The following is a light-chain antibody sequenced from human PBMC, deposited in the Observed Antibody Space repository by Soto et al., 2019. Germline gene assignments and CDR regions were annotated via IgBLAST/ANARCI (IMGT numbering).Light chain of an antibody. J-gene: IGKJ4*01. CDR1: QTISSS. V-gene: IGKV3D-15*01. Sequence: EIVMTPSPATLSVSPGERATLSCRASQTISSSHLAWYQQKPGQAPRLLIYGASNRATGIPDRFSGSGSGTEFNLTISSLQSEDFAVYYCQQYYDWPLTFGGGTKVDIK. CDR2: GAS. CDR3: QQYYDWPLT.